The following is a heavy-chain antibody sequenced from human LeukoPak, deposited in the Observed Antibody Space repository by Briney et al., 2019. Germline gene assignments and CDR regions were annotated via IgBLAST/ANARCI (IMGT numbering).Heavy chain of an antibody. Sequence: GGSLRLSCAASGFTFSNYALSWVRQTPGKGLELVSTINKNGGSAYYADSLKGRFTISRDNSKNTLYLQINSPRAEVTAVYYCARVVDGYWGQGTLVTVSS. CDR3: ARVVDGY. CDR2: INKNGGSA. J-gene: IGHJ4*02. D-gene: IGHD3-22*01. V-gene: IGHV3-23*05. CDR1: GFTFSNYA.